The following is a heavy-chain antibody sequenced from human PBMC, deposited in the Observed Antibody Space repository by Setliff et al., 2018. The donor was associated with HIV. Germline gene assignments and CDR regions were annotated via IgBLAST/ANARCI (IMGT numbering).Heavy chain of an antibody. V-gene: IGHV1-69*10. Sequence: WASVKVSCKASGTNLDSFVISWVRQASGQGLEWMGAITPVIGRPIYAQRFHGRVTITAEKSTNTVYMELTSLTSDDTAVYYCATAKEHWLTEGGFDFWGQGTLVTVSS. CDR2: ITPVIGRP. J-gene: IGHJ4*02. CDR1: GTNLDSFV. D-gene: IGHD6-19*01. CDR3: ATAKEHWLTEGGFDF.